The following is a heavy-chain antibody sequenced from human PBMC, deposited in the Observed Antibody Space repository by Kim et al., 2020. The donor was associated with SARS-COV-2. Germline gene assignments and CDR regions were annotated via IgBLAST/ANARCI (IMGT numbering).Heavy chain of an antibody. D-gene: IGHD3-22*01. Sequence: GGSLRLSCVASAFTFSNHNMNWVRQAPGKGLEWVSYISGSGGTIYYADSVKGRFTISRDNAKNSLYLQMSSLRAEDTAVYYCARDYYDSSASIWGQGTLGTVSS. CDR2: ISGSGGTI. J-gene: IGHJ4*02. V-gene: IGHV3-48*04. CDR1: AFTFSNHN. CDR3: ARDYYDSSASI.